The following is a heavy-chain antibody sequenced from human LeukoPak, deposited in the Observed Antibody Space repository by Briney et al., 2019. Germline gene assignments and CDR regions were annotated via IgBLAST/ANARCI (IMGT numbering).Heavy chain of an antibody. CDR2: INHSGYT. J-gene: IGHJ5*02. CDR3: AASGGPINWFDP. D-gene: IGHD2-15*01. Sequence: SETLSLTCAVYGGSFSGYYWGWIRQPPGRGLQWIGEINHSGYTNYNPSLKSRVTISLDTSKNQFSLKLTSVTAADTAVYYCAASGGPINWFDPWGQGTLVTVSS. V-gene: IGHV4-34*01. CDR1: GGSFSGYY.